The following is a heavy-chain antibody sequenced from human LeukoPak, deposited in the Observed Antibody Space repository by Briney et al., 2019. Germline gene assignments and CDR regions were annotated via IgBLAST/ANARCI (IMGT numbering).Heavy chain of an antibody. V-gene: IGHV4-59*01. CDR2: IYYSGST. D-gene: IGHD3-10*01. CDR3: ARTMYYYGSGDSDY. J-gene: IGHJ4*02. Sequence: SETLSLTCTVSGGSISSYYWSWIRQPPGKGLEWLGYIYYSGSTNYNPSLKSRVTISVDTSKNQFSLKLSSVTAADTAVYYCARTMYYYGSGDSDYWGQGTLVTVSS. CDR1: GGSISSYY.